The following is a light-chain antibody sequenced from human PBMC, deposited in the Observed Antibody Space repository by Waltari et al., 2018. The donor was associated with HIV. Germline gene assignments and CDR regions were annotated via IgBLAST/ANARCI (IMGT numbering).Light chain of an antibody. Sequence: DIQMTQSPSTLSASVGDRVTITCRASQSSGSWLAWYQHKPGRAPKILIYKASNLESGVPSRFSGSGYGTSFSLTISSLQPEDFATYYCQQYKDFPITFGGGTKVEIK. J-gene: IGKJ4*01. CDR3: QQYKDFPIT. CDR2: KAS. V-gene: IGKV1-5*03. CDR1: QSSGSW.